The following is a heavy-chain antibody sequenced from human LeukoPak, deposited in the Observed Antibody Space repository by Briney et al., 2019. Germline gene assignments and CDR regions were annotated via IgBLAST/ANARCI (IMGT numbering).Heavy chain of an antibody. J-gene: IGHJ5*02. V-gene: IGHV1-2*06. CDR1: GYTFTDYY. Sequence: ASVKVSCKASGYTFTDYYMHWVRQAPGQGLEWMGRINPNSGGTNYAQKFQGRVTMTRDTSISTAYMELSRLRSDDTAVYYCARGGLRFLEWLLSNWFDPWGQGTLVTVSS. CDR3: ARGGLRFLEWLLSNWFDP. D-gene: IGHD3-3*01. CDR2: INPNSGGT.